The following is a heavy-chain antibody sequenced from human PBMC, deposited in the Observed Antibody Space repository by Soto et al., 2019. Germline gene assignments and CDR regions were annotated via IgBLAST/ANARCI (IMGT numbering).Heavy chain of an antibody. J-gene: IGHJ3*02. CDR1: GFTFRSYA. CDR2: ISAAGGST. D-gene: IGHD4-17*01. Sequence: GGSLRLSCAGSGFTFRSYAMSWVRQAAGKGPEWVSGISAAGGSTYYADSVKGRFTISRDNSKATLSLQMNDLRAEDTALYYCAKDPNGDYVGAFDIWGQGTVVTVSS. V-gene: IGHV3-23*01. CDR3: AKDPNGDYVGAFDI.